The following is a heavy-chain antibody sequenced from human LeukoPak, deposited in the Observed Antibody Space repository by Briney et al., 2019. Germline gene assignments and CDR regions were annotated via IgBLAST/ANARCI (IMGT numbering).Heavy chain of an antibody. CDR2: IIPIFGTA. D-gene: IGHD1-26*01. V-gene: IGHV1-69*13. CDR3: ARVDSGSYSRDY. Sequence: SVKVSCKASGGTFSSYAISWVRQAPGQGLEWMGGIIPIFGTANYAQKFQGRVTITADESTSTAYMELSSLRSGDTAVYYCARVDSGSYSRDYWGQGTLVTVSS. CDR1: GGTFSSYA. J-gene: IGHJ4*02.